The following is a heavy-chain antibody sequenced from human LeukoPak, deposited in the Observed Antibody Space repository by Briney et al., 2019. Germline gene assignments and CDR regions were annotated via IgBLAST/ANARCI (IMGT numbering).Heavy chain of an antibody. Sequence: GGSLRLSCAASGFTFSSFSMNWVRQAPGKGLEWVSSISSSSSYIYYADSVKGRFTISRDNAKNSLYLQMNSLRAEDTAVYHCATYDWNYGYDYWGQGTLVTVSS. CDR1: GFTFSSFS. D-gene: IGHD1-7*01. J-gene: IGHJ4*02. CDR3: ATYDWNYGYDY. CDR2: ISSSSSYI. V-gene: IGHV3-21*01.